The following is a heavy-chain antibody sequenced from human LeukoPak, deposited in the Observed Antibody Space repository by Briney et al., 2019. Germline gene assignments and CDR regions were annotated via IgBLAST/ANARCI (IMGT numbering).Heavy chain of an antibody. V-gene: IGHV3-21*01. Sequence: GGSLRLSCATSGFTFSGFAMCWVRQAPGKGLEWVSSISSSSSYIYYADSVKGRFTISRDNAKNSLYLQMNSLRAEDTAVYYCARDGYCSSTSCFRYYYYGMDVWGQGTTVTVSS. CDR1: GFTFSGFA. D-gene: IGHD2-2*03. CDR2: ISSSSSYI. CDR3: ARDGYCSSTSCFRYYYYGMDV. J-gene: IGHJ6*02.